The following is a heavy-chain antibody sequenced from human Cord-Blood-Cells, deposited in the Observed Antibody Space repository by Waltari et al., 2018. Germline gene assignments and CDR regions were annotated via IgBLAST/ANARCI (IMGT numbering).Heavy chain of an antibody. CDR2: INPNSGVT. V-gene: IGHV1-2*02. CDR3: ARGRYYDSSGYYGRPVVYFDY. J-gene: IGHJ4*02. CDR1: GYTFTGYY. Sequence: QVQLVQSGAEVKKPGASVKVSCKASGYTFTGYYMHWVRQAPGQGLEWREWINPNSGVTNYAQKFQGRVTMTRDTSISTAYMELSRLRSDDTAVYYCARGRYYDSSGYYGRPVVYFDYWGQGTLVTVSS. D-gene: IGHD3-22*01.